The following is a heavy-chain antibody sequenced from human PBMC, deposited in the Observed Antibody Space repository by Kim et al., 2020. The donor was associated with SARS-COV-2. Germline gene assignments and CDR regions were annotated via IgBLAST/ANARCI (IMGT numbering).Heavy chain of an antibody. CDR2: IYYSGST. CDR1: GGSISSYY. Sequence: SETLSLTCTVSGGSISSYYWSWIRQPPGKGLEWIGYIYYSGSTNYNPSLKSRVTISVDTSKNQLSLKLSSVTAADTAVYYCARSPRPYGGSYYFDYWGQGTLVTVSS. CDR3: ARSPRPYGGSYYFDY. V-gene: IGHV4-59*08. J-gene: IGHJ4*02. D-gene: IGHD4-17*01.